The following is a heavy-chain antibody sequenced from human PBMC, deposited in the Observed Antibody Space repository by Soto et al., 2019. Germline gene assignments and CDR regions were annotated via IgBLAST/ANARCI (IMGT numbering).Heavy chain of an antibody. Sequence: EVQLLESGGGLVQPGGSLRLSCAASGFTFSTYAMSWVRQAPGKGLEWVSAISGSGSNTYYADSVKGRFTISRDDSKGTLYLQMNSLRAEDTAVYYCARDPSHSYYTLFYYFDYWGQGTLVTVSS. V-gene: IGHV3-23*01. CDR3: ARDPSHSYYTLFYYFDY. CDR1: GFTFSTYA. D-gene: IGHD1-26*01. CDR2: ISGSGSNT. J-gene: IGHJ4*02.